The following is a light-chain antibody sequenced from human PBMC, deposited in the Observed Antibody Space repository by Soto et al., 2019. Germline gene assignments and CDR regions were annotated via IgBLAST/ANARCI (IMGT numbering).Light chain of an antibody. CDR1: QGISSY. CDR2: AAS. CDR3: QQSYSTTRT. J-gene: IGKJ1*01. Sequence: DIQMTQSPSSLSASVGDRVTISCRASQGISSYLAWYQQKPGKAPKLLIYAASSLQSGVSSRFSGSGSGTDFTLTINSLQPEDFATYYCQQSYSTTRTFGQGTK. V-gene: IGKV1-39*01.